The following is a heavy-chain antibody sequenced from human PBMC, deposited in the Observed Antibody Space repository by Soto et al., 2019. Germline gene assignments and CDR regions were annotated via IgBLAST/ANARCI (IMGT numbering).Heavy chain of an antibody. Sequence: GASVKVSCKASGGTFSSYAISWVRQAPGQGLEWMGGIIPIFGTANYAQKFQGRVTITADESTSTAYMELSSLRSEDTAVYYCATALYGDYLGYYYYGMDVWGQGTTVTVSS. D-gene: IGHD4-17*01. CDR2: IIPIFGTA. V-gene: IGHV1-69*13. CDR1: GGTFSSYA. J-gene: IGHJ6*02. CDR3: ATALYGDYLGYYYYGMDV.